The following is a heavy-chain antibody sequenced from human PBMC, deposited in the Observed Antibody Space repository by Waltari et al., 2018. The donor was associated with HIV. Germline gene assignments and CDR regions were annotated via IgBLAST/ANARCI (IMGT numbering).Heavy chain of an antibody. V-gene: IGHV4-61*02. CDR2: VYTSGTT. D-gene: IGHD6-19*01. CDR1: GGSITSGSYS. CDR3: ARVSLAGWFDP. J-gene: IGHJ5*02. Sequence: QVQLQESGPGLVKPSQPLSLTCTVSGGSITSGSYSWSWIRQPAGKGLEWIGRVYTSGTTNYNPSLKSRVTISVDTSKNQISLKMRSVTAADTAVYYCARVSLAGWFDPWGQGTLVTVSS.